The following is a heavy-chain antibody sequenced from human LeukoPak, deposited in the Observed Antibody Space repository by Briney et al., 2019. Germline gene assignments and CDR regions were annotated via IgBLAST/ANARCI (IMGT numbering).Heavy chain of an antibody. D-gene: IGHD4-23*01. CDR3: ARRYGSTVAGRYYYYYMDV. Sequence: ASVKVSCKASGYTFTSYYMHWVRQAPGQGLEWMGIINPSGGSTSYAQKFQGRVTMTRDTSTSTVYMELSSLRSEDTAVYYCARRYGSTVAGRYYYYYMDVWGKGTTVTVSS. J-gene: IGHJ6*03. CDR2: INPSGGST. V-gene: IGHV1-46*01. CDR1: GYTFTSYY.